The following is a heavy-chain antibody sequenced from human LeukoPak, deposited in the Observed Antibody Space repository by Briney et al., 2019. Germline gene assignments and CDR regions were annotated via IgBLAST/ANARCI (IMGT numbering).Heavy chain of an antibody. CDR2: ITDSGGST. CDR3: AKDDGGSLTTTDFEY. D-gene: IGHD1-26*01. J-gene: IGHJ4*02. V-gene: IGHV3-23*01. CDR1: GFTFSNYA. Sequence: GGSLRLFCAASGFTFSNYALSWVRQVPGKGLEWVSGITDSGGSTYYADSVKGRFTISRDNSKNTLYLQMNSLRAEDTAVYFCAKDDGGSLTTTDFEYWGQGTLVTVSS.